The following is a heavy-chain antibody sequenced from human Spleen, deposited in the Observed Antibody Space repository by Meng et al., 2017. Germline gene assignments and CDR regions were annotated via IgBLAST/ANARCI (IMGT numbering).Heavy chain of an antibody. Sequence: GGSLRLSCEGSGFTFSNAYMTWVRQVPGKRLEWVGRIKSKPDGETTDYADSVRGRFTISRDNAKNPVFLQMNSLRAEDTAVYYCARDFLVTDYWGQGTLVTVSS. CDR1: GFTFSNAY. CDR3: ARDFLVTDY. V-gene: IGHV3-15*01. D-gene: IGHD2/OR15-2a*01. J-gene: IGHJ4*02. CDR2: IKSKPDGETT.